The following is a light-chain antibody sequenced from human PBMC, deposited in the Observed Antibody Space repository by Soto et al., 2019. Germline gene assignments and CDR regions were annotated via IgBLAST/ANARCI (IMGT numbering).Light chain of an antibody. CDR3: CSYTSSSIRV. Sequence: QSVLTQPASVSGSPGQSITISGTGTSRDVGGYNHVSWYQQHPGKAPKSIIYEVRHRPSGVSNRLSGSKSGNTASLTISGLQADDEADYYCCSYTSSSIRVFGGGTKLTVL. CDR2: EVR. J-gene: IGLJ3*02. CDR1: SRDVGGYNH. V-gene: IGLV2-14*01.